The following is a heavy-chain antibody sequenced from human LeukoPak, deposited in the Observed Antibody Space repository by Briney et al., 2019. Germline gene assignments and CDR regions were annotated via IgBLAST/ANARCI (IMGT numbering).Heavy chain of an antibody. CDR1: GYTCTSYG. J-gene: IGHJ4*02. CDR3: ARLNITMVRGVAYFDY. Sequence: ASVKVSCKASGYTCTSYGISWVRQAPGQGLEWMGWISAYNGNTNYAQKLQGRVTMTTDTSTSTAYMELRSLRSDDTAVYYCARLNITMVRGVAYFDYWGQGTLVTVSS. CDR2: ISAYNGNT. V-gene: IGHV1-18*01. D-gene: IGHD3-10*01.